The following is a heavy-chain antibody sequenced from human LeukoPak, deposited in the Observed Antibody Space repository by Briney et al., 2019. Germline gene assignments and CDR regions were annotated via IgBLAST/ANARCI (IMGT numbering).Heavy chain of an antibody. D-gene: IGHD6-6*01. CDR1: GFTFSSYA. J-gene: IGHJ4*02. CDR3: ARDGHSSSFDY. CDR2: ISYDGSNK. V-gene: IGHV3-30*04. Sequence: GGSLRLSCAASGFTFSSYAMHWVRQAPGKGLGWVAVISYDGSNKYYADSVKGRFTISRDNSKNTLYLQMNNLRAEDTAVYYCARDGHSSSFDYWGQGTLVTVSS.